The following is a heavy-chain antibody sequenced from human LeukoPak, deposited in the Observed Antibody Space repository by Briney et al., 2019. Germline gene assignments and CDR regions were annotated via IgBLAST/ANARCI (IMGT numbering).Heavy chain of an antibody. D-gene: IGHD4-17*01. CDR3: AKVGTVTRNYYYMDV. CDR1: GFTFSTYG. CDR2: IRYDGSNK. V-gene: IGHV3-30*02. Sequence: GGSLRLSCAAAGFTFSTYGMHWVRQVPGKGLEWVAFIRYDGSNKYYADSVKGRFTISRDNSKNTLYLQMNSLRAEDTAVYYCAKVGTVTRNYYYMDVWGKGTTVTISS. J-gene: IGHJ6*03.